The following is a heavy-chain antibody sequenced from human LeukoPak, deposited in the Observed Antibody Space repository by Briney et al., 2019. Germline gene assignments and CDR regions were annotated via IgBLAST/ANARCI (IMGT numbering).Heavy chain of an antibody. CDR2: IYTSGST. Sequence: PSETLSLTCTVSGGSISSYYWSWIRQPAGKGLEWIGRIYTSGSTHYNPSLKSRVTISVDTSKNQFSLKLSSVTAADTAVYYCARGSYGSGSYPKYYYYYYMDVWGKGTTVTISS. D-gene: IGHD3-10*01. J-gene: IGHJ6*03. CDR3: ARGSYGSGSYPKYYYYYYMDV. CDR1: GGSISSYY. V-gene: IGHV4-4*07.